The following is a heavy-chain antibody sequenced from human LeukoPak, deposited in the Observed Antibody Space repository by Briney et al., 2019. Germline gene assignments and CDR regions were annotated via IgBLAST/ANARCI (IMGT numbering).Heavy chain of an antibody. CDR2: ISGSGGST. V-gene: IGHV3-23*01. D-gene: IGHD3-10*01. J-gene: IGHJ4*02. Sequence: GGSLRLSCAASEFTFSSYAMSWVRQAPGKGLEWVSAISGSGGSTYYADSVKGRFTISRDNSKNTLYLQMNSLRAEDTAVYYCAKDGSGSYYSKSLIDYWGQGTLVTVSS. CDR1: EFTFSSYA. CDR3: AKDGSGSYYSKSLIDY.